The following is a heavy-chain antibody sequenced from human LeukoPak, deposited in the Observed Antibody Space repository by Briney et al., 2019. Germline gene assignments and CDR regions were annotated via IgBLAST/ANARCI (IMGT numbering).Heavy chain of an antibody. Sequence: SETLSLTCTVSGDSINSGDYYWSWIRQPPGNGLEWIGYIYYSGSAYYNLSLKSRVTISVDTSKNQFSLKLSSVTAADTAVYYCARDNGYGQLDSWGQGTLVTVSS. CDR1: GDSINSGDYY. V-gene: IGHV4-30-4*01. J-gene: IGHJ4*02. CDR2: IYYSGSA. D-gene: IGHD6-13*01. CDR3: ARDNGYGQLDS.